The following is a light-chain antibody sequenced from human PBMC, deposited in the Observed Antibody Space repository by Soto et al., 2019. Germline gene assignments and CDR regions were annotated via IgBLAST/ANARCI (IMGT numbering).Light chain of an antibody. V-gene: IGKV1-12*02. Sequence: DIQMTQSPSSVSASVGDTVTITGRASHIISSWLAWYQQKPGKAPKLLIYAASRLQSGVPSRFSGSESGADFTLTISSLQPEDVATYFCLQTNNFPYTFGQGTKLEIK. CDR1: HIISSW. J-gene: IGKJ2*01. CDR2: AAS. CDR3: LQTNNFPYT.